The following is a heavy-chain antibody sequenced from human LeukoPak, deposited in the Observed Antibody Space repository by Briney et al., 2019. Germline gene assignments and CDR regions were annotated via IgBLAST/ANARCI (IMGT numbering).Heavy chain of an antibody. Sequence: GGSLRLSCAASGFTFSSYGMHWVRQAPGKGLEWVAVISYDGSNKYYADSVKGRFTISRDNAKNSLYLQMNSLRAEDTAVYYCARDLSDYSNSFDYWGQGTLVTVSS. CDR2: ISYDGSNK. CDR1: GFTFSSYG. J-gene: IGHJ4*02. V-gene: IGHV3-30*03. D-gene: IGHD4-4*01. CDR3: ARDLSDYSNSFDY.